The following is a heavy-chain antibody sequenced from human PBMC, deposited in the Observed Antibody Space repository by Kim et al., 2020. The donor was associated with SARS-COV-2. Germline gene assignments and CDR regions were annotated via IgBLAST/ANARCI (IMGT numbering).Heavy chain of an antibody. CDR1: GFTFSDYY. D-gene: IGHD6-19*01. J-gene: IGHJ4*02. V-gene: IGHV3-11*01. CDR3: ARELPTVAGTWYFDY. CDR2: ISSSGSTI. Sequence: GGSLRLSCAASGFTFSDYYMSWIRQAPGKGLEWVSYISSSGSTIYYADSVKGRFTISRDNAKNSLYLQMNSLRAEDTAVYYCARELPTVAGTWYFDYWGQGTLVTVSS.